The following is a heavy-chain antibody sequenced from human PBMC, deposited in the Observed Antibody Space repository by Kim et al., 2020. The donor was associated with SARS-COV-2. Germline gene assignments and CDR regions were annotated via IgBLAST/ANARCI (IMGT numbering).Heavy chain of an antibody. CDR3: ARDDEAAAGYYYYYGMDV. D-gene: IGHD6-13*01. CDR2: IIPIFGTA. V-gene: IGHV1-69*13. CDR1: GGTFSSYA. Sequence: SVKVSCKASGGTFSSYAISWVRQAPGQGLEWMGGIIPIFGTANYAQKFQGRVTITADESTSTAYMELSSLRSEDTAVYYCARDDEAAAGYYYYYGMDVWGQGTTVTASS. J-gene: IGHJ6*02.